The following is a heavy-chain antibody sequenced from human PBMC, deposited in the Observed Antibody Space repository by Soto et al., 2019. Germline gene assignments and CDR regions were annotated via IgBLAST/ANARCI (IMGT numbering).Heavy chain of an antibody. CDR3: HGYGY. CDR1: GFTVTINY. V-gene: IGHV3-53*01. Sequence: EVQVVESGGGLIQPGGSLRLSCAVSGFTVTINYMSWVRQAPGKGLEWVSVIYSGGTIYYADSVKGRFTISRDTSKSKLYLTMNSLRGDDKAVYYCHGYGYWGQGSLVTVSS. D-gene: IGHD5-12*01. CDR2: IYSGGTI. J-gene: IGHJ4*02.